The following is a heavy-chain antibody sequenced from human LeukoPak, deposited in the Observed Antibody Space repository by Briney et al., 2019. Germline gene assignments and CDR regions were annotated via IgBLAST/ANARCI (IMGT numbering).Heavy chain of an antibody. J-gene: IGHJ4*02. CDR1: GFTFSSYA. CDR2: ISGSGGST. CDR3: AKIMVRGVPTDY. V-gene: IGHV3-23*01. D-gene: IGHD3-10*01. Sequence: GGSLRLSCAASGFTFSSYAMSWVRQAPGEGLEWVSAISGSGGSTYYADSVKDRFTISRDNSKNTLYLQMNSLRAEDTAVYYCAKIMVRGVPTDYWGQGTLVTVSS.